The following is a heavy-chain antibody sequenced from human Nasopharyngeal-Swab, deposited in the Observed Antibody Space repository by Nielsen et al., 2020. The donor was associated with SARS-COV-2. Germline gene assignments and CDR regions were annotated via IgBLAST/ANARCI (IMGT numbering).Heavy chain of an antibody. Sequence: SETLSLTCTVSGGSISSYYWSWTRQPPGKGLEWIGYIYYSGSTNYNPSLKSRVTISVDTSKNQFSLKLSSVTAADTAVYYCARVGYSNYGEGFDYWGQGTLVTVSS. CDR3: ARVGYSNYGEGFDY. CDR1: GGSISSYY. J-gene: IGHJ4*02. V-gene: IGHV4-59*12. D-gene: IGHD4-11*01. CDR2: IYYSGST.